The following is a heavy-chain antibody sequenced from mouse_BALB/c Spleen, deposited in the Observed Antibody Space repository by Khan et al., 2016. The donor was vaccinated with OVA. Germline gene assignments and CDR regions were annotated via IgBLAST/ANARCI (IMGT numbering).Heavy chain of an antibody. D-gene: IGHD2-1*01. CDR3: ARNGFGNYESWDY. J-gene: IGHJ2*01. CDR2: IYPGNSDT. CDR1: GYTFTNYW. V-gene: IGHV1-5*01. Sequence: VQLQQSGTVLARPGASVKMSCKASGYTFTNYWMHWVKQRPGQGLEWIGTIYPGNSDTNYNQKFTGKAKLTAVTSTSTAYMVLSSLTIEDSAVYYCARNGFGNYESWDYWGQGTTLTVSS.